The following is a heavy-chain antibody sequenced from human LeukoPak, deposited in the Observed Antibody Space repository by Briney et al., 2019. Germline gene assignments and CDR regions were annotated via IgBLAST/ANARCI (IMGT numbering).Heavy chain of an antibody. V-gene: IGHV3-15*07. CDR2: IKSKADGETI. CDR3: STLTSRGLSDS. Sequence: GGSLRLSCAASGFTFTNAWMNWVRQAPGKGLEWVGRIKSKADGETIDYAAPVRGRFTFSRDDSKNMLYLQMNSLKSEDTAVYYCSTLTSRGLSDSWGQGTLVTVSS. D-gene: IGHD1-20*01. CDR1: GFTFTNAW. J-gene: IGHJ4*02.